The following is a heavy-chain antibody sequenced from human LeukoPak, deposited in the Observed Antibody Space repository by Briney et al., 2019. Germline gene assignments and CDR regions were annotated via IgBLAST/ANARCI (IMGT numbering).Heavy chain of an antibody. CDR1: GGSISSYY. V-gene: IGHV4-4*07. Sequence: SETLSLTCTVSGGSISSYYWSWIRQPAGKGLEWIGHIYTSGSTNYNPSLKSRVTISVDKSKNQFSLKLSSVTAADTAVYYCARDPRSIVLGYYYYYMDVWGKGTTVTVSS. J-gene: IGHJ6*03. CDR2: IYTSGST. CDR3: ARDPRSIVLGYYYYYMDV. D-gene: IGHD2/OR15-2a*01.